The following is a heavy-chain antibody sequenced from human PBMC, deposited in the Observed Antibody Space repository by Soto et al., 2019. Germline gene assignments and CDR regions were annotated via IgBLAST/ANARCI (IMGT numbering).Heavy chain of an antibody. D-gene: IGHD3-22*01. CDR3: AKSVIVVVYYFDY. V-gene: IGHV3-23*01. Sequence: GGSLKLFCAASGFTFSSYAMSWVRQAPGKGLEWVSAISGSGGSTYYADSVKGRFTISRDNSKNTLYLQMNSLRAEDTAVYYRAKSVIVVVYYFDYWGQGTLVTVSS. CDR2: ISGSGGST. J-gene: IGHJ4*02. CDR1: GFTFSSYA.